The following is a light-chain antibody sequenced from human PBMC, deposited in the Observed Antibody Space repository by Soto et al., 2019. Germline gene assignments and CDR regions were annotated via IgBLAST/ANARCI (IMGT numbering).Light chain of an antibody. CDR3: SSYTSSSTLYV. J-gene: IGLJ1*01. CDR2: EVS. V-gene: IGLV2-14*01. CDR1: SSDVGGYNY. Sequence: QSALTQPASVSGSPRQSITISCTGTSSDVGGYNYVSWYQQHPGKAPKLMIYEVSNRPSGVSNRFSGSKSGNTASLTISGLXAEDEADYYCSSYTSSSTLYVFGTGTKVTVL.